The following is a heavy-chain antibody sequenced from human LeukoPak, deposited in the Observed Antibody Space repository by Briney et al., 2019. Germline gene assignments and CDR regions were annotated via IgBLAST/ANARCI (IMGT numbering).Heavy chain of an antibody. CDR2: IIPILGIA. V-gene: IGHV1-69*04. J-gene: IGHJ4*02. Sequence: SVKVSCKASGGTFSSYAISWVRQAPGQGLEWMGRIIPILGIANYAQKFQGRVTITADESTSTAYMELSSLRSEDTAVYYCARARGMVVAATFDYWGQGTLVTVSS. CDR3: ARARGMVVAATFDY. CDR1: GGTFSSYA. D-gene: IGHD2-15*01.